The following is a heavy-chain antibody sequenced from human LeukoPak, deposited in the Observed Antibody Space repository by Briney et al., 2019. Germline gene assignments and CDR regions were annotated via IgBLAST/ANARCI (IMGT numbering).Heavy chain of an antibody. CDR3: ARTKMSPYYYYGMDV. Sequence: GGSLRLSCAASGFTFSSYEMNWVRQAPGMGLEWVAFISSSGSTMYYADSVRGRFTLSRDDSKISLYLQMNSLRGEDTGVYYCARTKMSPYYYYGMDVWGQGTTVTVSS. J-gene: IGHJ6*02. CDR2: ISSSGSTM. V-gene: IGHV3-48*03. CDR1: GFTFSSYE. D-gene: IGHD2-8*01.